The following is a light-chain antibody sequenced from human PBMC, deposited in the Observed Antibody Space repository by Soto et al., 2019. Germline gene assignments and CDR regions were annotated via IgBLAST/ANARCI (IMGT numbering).Light chain of an antibody. Sequence: QAVVTQPPSASGTPGQRVTISCSGSSSNIGKNSVSWYQQLPGTAPKLLISSSNQRPSGVPDRFSGSKSGTSASLAISGLQSEDEADYYCAAWDDSLNGVWVFGGGTKLTVL. V-gene: IGLV1-44*01. J-gene: IGLJ3*02. CDR3: AAWDDSLNGVWV. CDR1: SSNIGKNS. CDR2: SSN.